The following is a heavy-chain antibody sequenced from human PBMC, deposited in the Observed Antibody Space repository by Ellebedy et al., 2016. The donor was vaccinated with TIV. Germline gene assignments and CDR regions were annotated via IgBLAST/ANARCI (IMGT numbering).Heavy chain of an antibody. V-gene: IGHV5-51*01. Sequence: GGSLRLSCKDSGYSFSSYWIGWVRQMPGKGLEWMGIIYPGDSDTRYSPSFQGQVTISADKSITTAYLQWSSLKAWDTAIYYCARPLGHKGAFDIWGRGTMVTVSS. CDR1: GYSFSSYW. CDR3: ARPLGHKGAFDI. J-gene: IGHJ3*02. CDR2: IYPGDSDT. D-gene: IGHD3-16*02.